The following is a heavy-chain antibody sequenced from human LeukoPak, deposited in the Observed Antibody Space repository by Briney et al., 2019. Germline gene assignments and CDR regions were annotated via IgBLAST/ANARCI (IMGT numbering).Heavy chain of an antibody. J-gene: IGHJ4*02. CDR2: ISAYNGNT. V-gene: IGHV1-18*01. Sequence: GASVKVSCKASGYTFTSYGISWVRQAPGQGLEWMGWISAYNGNTNYAQKLQGRVTMTTDTSTSTAYMELRSLRSDDTAVYYCARDSWYYDFWSGYSYFDYWGQGTLVTVSS. CDR3: ARDSWYYDFWSGYSYFDY. CDR1: GYTFTSYG. D-gene: IGHD3-3*01.